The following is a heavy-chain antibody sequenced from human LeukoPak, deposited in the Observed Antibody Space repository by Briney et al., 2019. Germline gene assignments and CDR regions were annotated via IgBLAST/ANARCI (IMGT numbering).Heavy chain of an antibody. CDR2: FYHAGNS. Sequence: PSETLSLTCTASGGSITSHFWSWIRQPPGEGLEWIGNFYHAGNSNLNPSLKSRVSMSIDTSKNQFSLKLRSMTAADTAVYYCARDGPTSTAPFDYWGQGTLVTVSS. J-gene: IGHJ4*02. CDR3: ARDGPTSTAPFDY. CDR1: GGSITSHF. D-gene: IGHD1-26*01. V-gene: IGHV4-59*11.